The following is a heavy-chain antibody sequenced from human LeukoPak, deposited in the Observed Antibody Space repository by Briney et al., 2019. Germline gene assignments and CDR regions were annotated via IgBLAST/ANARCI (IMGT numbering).Heavy chain of an antibody. V-gene: IGHV4-34*01. D-gene: IGHD2/OR15-2a*01. Sequence: SETLSLTCGVSDGSLSGSYWTWLRQAPGKGLEWIGDINYSGITNYDPSLKSRVTISVDTSTNQFSLRLTSVTAADTAVYYCARQRPSTFRQYGRGRPFDYWGQGTPVTVSS. CDR1: DGSLSGSY. CDR2: INYSGIT. CDR3: ARQRPSTFRQYGRGRPFDY. J-gene: IGHJ4*02.